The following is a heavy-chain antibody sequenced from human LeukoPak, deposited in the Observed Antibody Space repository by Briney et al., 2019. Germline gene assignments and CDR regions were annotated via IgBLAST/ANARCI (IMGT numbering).Heavy chain of an antibody. CDR1: GYSISSGYY. J-gene: IGHJ4*02. V-gene: IGHV4-38-2*02. Sequence: KTSETLSLTCAVSGYSISSGYYWGWIRQPPGKGLEWIGSIYHSGSTYYNPSLKSRVTISVDTSKNQFSLKLSSVTAADTAVYYCARDIRYFEWLSPYYFDYWGQGTLVTVSS. CDR3: ARDIRYFEWLSPYYFDY. CDR2: IYHSGST. D-gene: IGHD3-9*01.